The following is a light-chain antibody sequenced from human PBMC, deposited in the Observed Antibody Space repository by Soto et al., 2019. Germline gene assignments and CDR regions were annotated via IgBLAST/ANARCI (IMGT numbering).Light chain of an antibody. Sequence: EMVMTQSPATLSVSPGERATLSCRASQSVNNNLAWYQQRPGQVPRLLIYGASTRATGIPARFSGSGSGTEFTLTISSLQSEDFATYYCQQSYNTPRTFGQGTRLDIQ. V-gene: IGKV3-15*01. CDR3: QQSYNTPRT. CDR1: QSVNNN. J-gene: IGKJ2*01. CDR2: GAS.